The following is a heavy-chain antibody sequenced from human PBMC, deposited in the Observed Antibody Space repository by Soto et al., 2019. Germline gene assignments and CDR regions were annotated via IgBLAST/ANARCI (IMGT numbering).Heavy chain of an antibody. V-gene: IGHV3-48*02. Sequence: GGSLRLSCAASGFTFSSYSMNWVRQAPGKGLEWVSYISSSSSTIYYADSVKGRFTISRDNAKNSLYLQMNSLRDEDTAVYYCARDPSDPPPDYDSIFQHWGQGTLVTVSS. CDR3: ARDPSDPPPDYDSIFQH. D-gene: IGHD3-22*01. CDR1: GFTFSSYS. J-gene: IGHJ1*01. CDR2: ISSSSSTI.